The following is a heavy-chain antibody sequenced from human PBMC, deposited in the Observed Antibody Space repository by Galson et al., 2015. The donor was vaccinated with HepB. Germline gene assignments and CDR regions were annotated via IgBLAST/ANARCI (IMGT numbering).Heavy chain of an antibody. CDR1: GFTFSNFA. D-gene: IGHD3-10*01. Sequence: SLRLSCAASGFTFSNFAIHWVRQPPGKGLEWVTVISYDGSNKYSADSVKGRFTISRDNSKNTLYLQMNSLRAEDTAVYYCARDLGRPLWFGGEYYGMDVWGQGTTVTVSS. CDR3: ARDLGRPLWFGGEYYGMDV. J-gene: IGHJ6*02. CDR2: ISYDGSNK. V-gene: IGHV3-30*04.